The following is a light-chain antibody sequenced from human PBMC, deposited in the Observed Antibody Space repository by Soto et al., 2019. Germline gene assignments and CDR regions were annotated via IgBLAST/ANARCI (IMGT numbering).Light chain of an antibody. CDR1: SGHSSYA. CDR2: LNSDGSH. J-gene: IGLJ2*01. CDR3: QTWGTGIRVI. Sequence: QLVLTQSPSASASLGASVKLTCTLSSGHSSYAIAWYQQQPEMGPLYLMKLNSDGSHSKGDGVPDRFSGSSSGAERYLSISSLQSEDEADYYCQTWGTGIRVIFGGGTKVTVL. V-gene: IGLV4-69*01.